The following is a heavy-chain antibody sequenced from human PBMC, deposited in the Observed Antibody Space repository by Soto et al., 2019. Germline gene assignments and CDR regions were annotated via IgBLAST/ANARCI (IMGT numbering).Heavy chain of an antibody. CDR3: ARAVGYSYGRTNYYYYYGMDV. CDR1: GYTFTGYY. V-gene: IGHV1-2*02. Sequence: ASVKFSCKASGYTFTGYYMHWLRQAPGQGLEWMGLINPNSGVTNYAQKFQGRVTMTRDTSISTAYMELSRLRSDDTAVYSCARAVGYSYGRTNYYYYYGMDVWGQGTTVTVSS. CDR2: INPNSGVT. D-gene: IGHD5-18*01. J-gene: IGHJ6*02.